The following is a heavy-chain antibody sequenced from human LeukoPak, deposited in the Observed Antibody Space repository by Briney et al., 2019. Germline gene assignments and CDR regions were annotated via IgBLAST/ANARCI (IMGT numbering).Heavy chain of an antibody. Sequence: SETLSLTCAVYGGSFSGYYWSWIRQPPGKGLEWIGEINHSGSTNYNPSLKSRVTISVDTSKNQFSLKLSSVTAADTAVYYCARRRGYYGSGSYSWFDPWGQGTLVTVSS. D-gene: IGHD3-10*01. CDR2: INHSGST. CDR3: ARRRGYYGSGSYSWFDP. V-gene: IGHV4-34*01. CDR1: GGSFSGYY. J-gene: IGHJ5*02.